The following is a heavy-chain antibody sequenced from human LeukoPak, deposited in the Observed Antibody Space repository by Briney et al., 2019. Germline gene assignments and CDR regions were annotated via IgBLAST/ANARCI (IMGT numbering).Heavy chain of an antibody. D-gene: IGHD6-19*01. V-gene: IGHV3-23*01. Sequence: PGGSLRLSCAASGFTFSSYAMSWVRQAPGKGLEWVSAISGSGGSTYYADSVKGRFTISRDNSKNTLYLQMNSLRAEDTAVYYCAKDLFGLAVAGTSAFDIWGQGTMVTVSS. CDR1: GFTFSSYA. J-gene: IGHJ3*02. CDR2: ISGSGGST. CDR3: AKDLFGLAVAGTSAFDI.